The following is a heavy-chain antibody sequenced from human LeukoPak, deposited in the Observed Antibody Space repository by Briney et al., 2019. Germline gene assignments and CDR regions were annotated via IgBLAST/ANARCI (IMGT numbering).Heavy chain of an antibody. CDR2: IRSKTDGETI. CDR1: GFIFNSFF. J-gene: IGHJ4*02. V-gene: IGHV3-15*01. CDR3: TTDWVLRSFADY. D-gene: IGHD3-9*01. Sequence: GGSLRLSCAASGFIFNSFFMSWVRQAPGKGLEWVGRIRSKTDGETIHYAAPVKGRFTISRDDSENTLYLQMDSLKTEDTAVYYCTTDWVLRSFADYWGQGTLVTVSS.